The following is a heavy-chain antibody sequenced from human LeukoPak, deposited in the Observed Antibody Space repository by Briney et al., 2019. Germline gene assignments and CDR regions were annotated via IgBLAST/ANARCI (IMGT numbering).Heavy chain of an antibody. J-gene: IGHJ4*02. Sequence: GGSLRLSCAASGFTFSSYAMSWVRQAPGKGLEWVSAISGSGGSTYYADSVKGRFTTSRDNSKNTLYLQMNSLRAEDTAVYYCAKGGSRAYRSFDYWGQGTLVTVSS. CDR3: AKGGSRAYRSFDY. CDR1: GFTFSSYA. CDR2: ISGSGGST. V-gene: IGHV3-23*01. D-gene: IGHD6-13*01.